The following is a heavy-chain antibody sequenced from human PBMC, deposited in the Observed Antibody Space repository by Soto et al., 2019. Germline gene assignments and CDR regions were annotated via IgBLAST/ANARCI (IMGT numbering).Heavy chain of an antibody. CDR2: ISGSGGST. CDR3: AREVAPADKPSSSLMDV. V-gene: IGHV3-23*01. J-gene: IGHJ6*02. D-gene: IGHD2-2*01. Sequence: PGGSLRLSCAASGFTFSSYAMSWVRQAPGKGLEWVSAISGSGGSTYYADSVKGRFTISRDNAKNTLYLQMDSLRAEDTAVYYCAREVAPADKPSSSLMDVWGQGTTVTVSS. CDR1: GFTFSSYA.